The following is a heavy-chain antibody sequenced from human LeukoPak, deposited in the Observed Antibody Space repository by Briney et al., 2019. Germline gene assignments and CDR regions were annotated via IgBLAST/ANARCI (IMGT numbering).Heavy chain of an antibody. CDR1: GFTFSSYS. CDR2: ISSSSSYI. CDR3: ARDILGGYEGFDY. Sequence: PGGSLRLSCAASGFTFSSYSMNWVRQAPGKGLEWVSSISSSSSYIYYADSVKGRFTVSRDNAKNSLYLQMNSLRAEDTAVYYCARDILGGYEGFDYWGQGTLVTVSS. V-gene: IGHV3-21*01. J-gene: IGHJ4*02. D-gene: IGHD3-16*01.